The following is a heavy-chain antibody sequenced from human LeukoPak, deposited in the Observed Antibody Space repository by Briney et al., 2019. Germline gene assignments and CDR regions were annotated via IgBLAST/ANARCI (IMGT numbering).Heavy chain of an antibody. CDR1: GGSISIISSSTYY. V-gene: IGHV4-39*07. Sequence: SETLSLTCTVSGGSISIISSSTYYWGWIRQAPGKGLEWIGSLYYGENSHYNPSLKSRVTISVDTSKNQFSLKLSSVTAADTAVYYCARGGCSGGSCYSVGQLWFDPWGQGTLVTVSS. CDR3: ARGGCSGGSCYSVGQLWFDP. J-gene: IGHJ5*02. D-gene: IGHD2-15*01. CDR2: LYYGENS.